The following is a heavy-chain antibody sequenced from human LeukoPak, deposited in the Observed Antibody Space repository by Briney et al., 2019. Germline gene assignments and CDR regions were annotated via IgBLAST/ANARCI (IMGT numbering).Heavy chain of an antibody. CDR3: ATYYYGSGSYYSEVNAFDI. D-gene: IGHD3-10*01. V-gene: IGHV4-38-2*02. CDR1: GYSISSGYY. CDR2: IYHSGST. J-gene: IGHJ3*02. Sequence: PSETLSLTCTVSGYSISSGYYWGWIRQPPGKGLEWIGSIYHSGSTYYNPSLKSRVTISVDTSKNQFSLKLSSVTAADTAVYYCATYYYGSGSYYSEVNAFDIWGQGTMVTVSS.